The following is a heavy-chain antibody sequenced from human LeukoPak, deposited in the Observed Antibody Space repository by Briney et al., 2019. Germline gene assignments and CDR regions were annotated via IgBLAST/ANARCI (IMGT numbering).Heavy chain of an antibody. D-gene: IGHD6-19*01. J-gene: IGHJ3*02. CDR2: IIPIFGTA. CDR3: ARTVAGPGAFDI. CDR1: GGTFSSYA. V-gene: IGHV1-69*13. Sequence: SVKVSCKASGGTFSSYAISWVRLAPGQGLEWMGGIIPIFGTANYAQKFQGRVTITADESTSTAYMELSSLRSEDTAVYYCARTVAGPGAFDIWGQGTMVTVSS.